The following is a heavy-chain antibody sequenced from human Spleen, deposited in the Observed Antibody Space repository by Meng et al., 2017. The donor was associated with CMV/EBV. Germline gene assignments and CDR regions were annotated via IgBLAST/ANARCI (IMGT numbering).Heavy chain of an antibody. CDR3: ARARYCSSTSCLHAFDI. CDR2: INPNSGGT. J-gene: IGHJ3*02. V-gene: IGHV1-2*02. CDR1: GYTFTGYY. Sequence: ASVKVSCKASGYTFTGYYMHWVRRAPGQGLEWMGWINPNSGGTNYAQKFQGRVTMTRDTSISAAYMELSRLRSDDTAVYYCARARYCSSTSCLHAFDIWGQGTMVTVSS. D-gene: IGHD2-2*01.